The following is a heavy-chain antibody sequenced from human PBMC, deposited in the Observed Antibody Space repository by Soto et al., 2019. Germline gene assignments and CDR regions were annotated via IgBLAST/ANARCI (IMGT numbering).Heavy chain of an antibody. Sequence: EVQLLESGGGLVQPGGSLRLSCAASGFTFSSYVMSWVRQAPGKGLEWVSSITNGGGGAYYADSVKGRFTISRDNSKNTLHLQMNSLRAEDTAVYYCAKDCSGGSCFSGYWGQGTLVTVSS. CDR2: ITNGGGGA. CDR1: GFTFSSYV. V-gene: IGHV3-23*01. J-gene: IGHJ4*02. D-gene: IGHD2-15*01. CDR3: AKDCSGGSCFSGY.